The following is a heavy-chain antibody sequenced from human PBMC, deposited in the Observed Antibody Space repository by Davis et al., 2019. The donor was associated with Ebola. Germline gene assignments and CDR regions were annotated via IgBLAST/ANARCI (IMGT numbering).Heavy chain of an antibody. CDR3: ARHVFGSELQWLDH. D-gene: IGHD6-19*01. J-gene: IGHJ4*02. V-gene: IGHV4-34*01. Sequence: MPSETLSLTCAVYGGSFSGYYWSWIRQPPGKGLEWIGEINHSGSTNYNPSLKSRVTISVDTSKNQFSLKLSSVTAADTAVYYCARHVFGSELQWLDHWGQGTLVTVSS. CDR1: GGSFSGYY. CDR2: INHSGST.